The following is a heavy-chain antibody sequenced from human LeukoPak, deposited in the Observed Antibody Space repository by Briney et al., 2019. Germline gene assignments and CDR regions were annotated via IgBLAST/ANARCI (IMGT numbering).Heavy chain of an antibody. J-gene: IGHJ4*02. V-gene: IGHV3-48*01. D-gene: IGHD3-3*01. Sequence: GGSLRLSCADSGFTCSSYSMNWVRQAPGKGLEWVSYISSSSSTIYYADSVKGRFTISRDNAKNSLYLQMNSLRAEDTAVYYCARGPYYDFWSGYHFDYWGQGTLVTVSS. CDR3: ARGPYYDFWSGYHFDY. CDR1: GFTCSSYS. CDR2: ISSSSSTI.